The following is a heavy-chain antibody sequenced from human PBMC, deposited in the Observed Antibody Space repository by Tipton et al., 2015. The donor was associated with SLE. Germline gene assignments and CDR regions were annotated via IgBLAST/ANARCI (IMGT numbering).Heavy chain of an antibody. CDR2: IYSSGST. V-gene: IGHV4-4*08. Sequence: TLSLTCTVSGASISDHYWTWIRPPPGKGLEWIGYIYSSGSTTYTPSLKSRIAISVDTSTMQFSLRLTSVTAADTAVYYCGGGNYFDYYMDVWGKGTTVTVSS. D-gene: IGHD3-22*01. CDR3: GGGNYFDYYMDV. CDR1: GASISDHY. J-gene: IGHJ6*03.